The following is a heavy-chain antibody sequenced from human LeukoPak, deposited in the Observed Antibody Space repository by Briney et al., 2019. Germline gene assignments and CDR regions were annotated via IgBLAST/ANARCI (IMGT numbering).Heavy chain of an antibody. CDR2: IVVGSGNT. Sequence: VASVKVSCKASGFTFTSSTMQWVRQARGQRLEWIGWIVVGSGNTHYAQKFQERVTITRDMSTSTAYMELSSLRSEDMAVYYCAAVRSSYYYYGMDVWGQGTTVTVSS. J-gene: IGHJ6*02. D-gene: IGHD6-6*01. CDR3: AAVRSSYYYYGMDV. V-gene: IGHV1-58*02. CDR1: GFTFTSST.